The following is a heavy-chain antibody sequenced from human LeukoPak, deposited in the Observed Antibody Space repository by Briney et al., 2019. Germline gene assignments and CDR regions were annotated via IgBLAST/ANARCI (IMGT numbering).Heavy chain of an antibody. D-gene: IGHD5-12*01. J-gene: IGHJ6*03. Sequence: GGTLRLSCAASGFTVTSNYMTWVRQAPGKGLEWISVTHTNGNTFYAEPVKGRFSISRDNSKNTLFLQMNSLRAEDTAVYYCAAAVNVVGTMRFYFYYYMDVWGKGTMVTVSS. CDR2: THTNGNT. CDR3: AAAVNVVGTMRFYFYYYMDV. CDR1: GFTVTSNY. V-gene: IGHV3-53*01.